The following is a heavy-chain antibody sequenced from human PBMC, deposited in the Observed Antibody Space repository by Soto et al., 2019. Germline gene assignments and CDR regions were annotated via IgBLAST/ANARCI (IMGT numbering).Heavy chain of an antibody. J-gene: IGHJ4*02. CDR1: GGTFRNYP. V-gene: IGHV1-69*02. CDR2: IFPLTDIP. D-gene: IGHD3-10*01. CDR3: ERGPLFVINYLES. Sequence: QVQLVQSGTEVKKPGSSVKVSCKASGGTFRNYPINWVRQAPGQGLEWMGSIFPLTDIPDYAQNFQARLTVRAIISTSTAYKELSISTSDDTIMYFCERGPLFVINYLESWGQGTLIAVS.